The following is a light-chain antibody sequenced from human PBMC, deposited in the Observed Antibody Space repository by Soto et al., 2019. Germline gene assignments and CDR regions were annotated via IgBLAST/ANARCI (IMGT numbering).Light chain of an antibody. Sequence: IVLTQPTSPLSLSTGERATLSCRASQSVSSNLAWYQKKPGQAPRLLIYGASTRATGIPARFSGSGSGTEFTLTISSLQSEDFAVYYCQQYNNWPSTFCQGARLEI. CDR1: QSVSSN. J-gene: IGKJ5*01. V-gene: IGKV3-15*01. CDR3: QQYNNWPST. CDR2: GAS.